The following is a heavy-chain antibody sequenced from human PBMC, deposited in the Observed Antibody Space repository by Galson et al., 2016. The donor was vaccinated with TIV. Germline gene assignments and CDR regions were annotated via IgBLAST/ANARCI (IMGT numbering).Heavy chain of an antibody. J-gene: IGHJ4*02. V-gene: IGHV1-69*10. Sequence: SVKVSCKASGHSIYSHAISWVRQAPGQGLQWMGGIIPTLGFPTYSQIFADRLVISMDSSTKTAYMELTSLRSEDTAIYYCARMDYYDSKGDWVTGDYWGQGKLILVSS. CDR1: GHSIYSHA. CDR2: IIPTLGFP. CDR3: ARMDYYDSKGDWVTGDY. D-gene: IGHD3-22*01.